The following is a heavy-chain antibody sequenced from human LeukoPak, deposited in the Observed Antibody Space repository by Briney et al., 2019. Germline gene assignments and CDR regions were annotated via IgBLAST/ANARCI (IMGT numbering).Heavy chain of an antibody. CDR2: MNPNSGNT. CDR1: GYTFTSYD. V-gene: IGHV1-8*01. D-gene: IGHD6-13*01. J-gene: IGHJ6*03. CDR3: AREIAAAGLYYMDV. Sequence: EASVKVSCKASGYTFTSYDINWVRQATGQGLEWMGWMNPNSGNTGYAQKFQGRVTMTRDTSISTAYMELSRLRSDDTAVYYCAREIAAAGLYYMDVWGKGTTVTVSS.